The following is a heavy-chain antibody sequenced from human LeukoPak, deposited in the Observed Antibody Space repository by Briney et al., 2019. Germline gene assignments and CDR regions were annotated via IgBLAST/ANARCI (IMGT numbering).Heavy chain of an antibody. V-gene: IGHV4-59*01. Sequence: SETLSLTCTVSGGSISSYYWSWIRQPPGKGLEWIGYIYYSGSTNYSPSLKSRVTISIDTSKNQFSLNLSSVTAADTAVYYCARGAGGYNYGWGQGTLVTVSS. CDR3: ARGAGGYNYG. CDR1: GGSISSYY. D-gene: IGHD5-18*01. J-gene: IGHJ4*02. CDR2: IYYSGST.